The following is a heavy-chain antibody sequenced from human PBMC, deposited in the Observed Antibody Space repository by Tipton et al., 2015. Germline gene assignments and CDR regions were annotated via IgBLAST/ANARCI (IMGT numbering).Heavy chain of an antibody. Sequence: TLSLTCTVSGGSVSSDFYYWSWIRQPPGKGLEWIGYIFHSGSINYSPSLESRVIISIDTSKNQFSLNLRSVTAADTAVYFCVRGRGYYERGGYYVDRGPLGYWGQGILVTVSA. D-gene: IGHD3-22*01. J-gene: IGHJ4*02. CDR2: IFHSGSI. V-gene: IGHV4-61*01. CDR3: VRGRGYYERGGYYVDRGPLGY. CDR1: GGSVSSDFYY.